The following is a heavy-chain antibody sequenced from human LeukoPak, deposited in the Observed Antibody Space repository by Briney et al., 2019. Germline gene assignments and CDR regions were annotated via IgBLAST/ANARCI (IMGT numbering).Heavy chain of an antibody. Sequence: SETLSLTCTVSGGSISSYYWSWLRQPPGKGLEWIGYIYYSGSTNYNPSLKSRVTISVDTSKNQFSLKLSSVTAADTAVYYCARVGQQLTSEGFDYWGQGTLVTVSS. CDR1: GGSISSYY. CDR3: ARVGQQLTSEGFDY. V-gene: IGHV4-59*12. D-gene: IGHD6-13*01. CDR2: IYYSGST. J-gene: IGHJ4*02.